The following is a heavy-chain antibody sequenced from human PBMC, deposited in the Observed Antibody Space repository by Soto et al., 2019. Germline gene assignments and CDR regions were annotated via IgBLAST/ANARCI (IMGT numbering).Heavy chain of an antibody. D-gene: IGHD1-26*01. Sequence: PGGSLRLSCAASGFTFSSYGMHWVRQAPGKGLEWVAVISYDGSNKYFADSVKGRFTISRDNSKNTLYLQMNSLRAEDTAVYYCANDLALRVGATPPDAFDIWGQGTMVTVSS. J-gene: IGHJ3*02. CDR1: GFTFSSYG. CDR2: ISYDGSNK. V-gene: IGHV3-30*18. CDR3: ANDLALRVGATPPDAFDI.